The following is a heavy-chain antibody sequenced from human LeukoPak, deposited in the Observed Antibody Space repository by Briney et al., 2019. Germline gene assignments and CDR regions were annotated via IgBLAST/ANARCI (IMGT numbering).Heavy chain of an antibody. CDR3: ARDLGRVYYGSGSNGFDY. CDR2: ISTSSSYI. CDR1: GFTFSNYG. Sequence: GGSLRLSCAASGFTFSNYGMHWVRQAPGKGLEWLSYISTSSSYIYYADSVKGRFTVSRDNAMNSLFLQMNSLIAEDTAVYYCARDLGRVYYGSGSNGFDYWGQGTLVTVSS. V-gene: IGHV3-21*01. J-gene: IGHJ4*02. D-gene: IGHD3-10*01.